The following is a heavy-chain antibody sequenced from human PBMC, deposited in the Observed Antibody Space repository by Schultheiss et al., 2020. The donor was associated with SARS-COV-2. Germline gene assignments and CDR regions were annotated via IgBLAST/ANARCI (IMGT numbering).Heavy chain of an antibody. V-gene: IGHV1-18*01. D-gene: IGHD3-3*01. J-gene: IGHJ6*02. Sequence: ASVKVSCKASGYTFTSYGISWVRQAPGQGLEWMGWISAYNGNTNYAQKFQGRVTMTRDTSISTAYMELSRLRSDDTAVYYCASLEWFNPESYYYYGMDVWGQGTTVTVSS. CDR3: ASLEWFNPESYYYYGMDV. CDR2: ISAYNGNT. CDR1: GYTFTSYG.